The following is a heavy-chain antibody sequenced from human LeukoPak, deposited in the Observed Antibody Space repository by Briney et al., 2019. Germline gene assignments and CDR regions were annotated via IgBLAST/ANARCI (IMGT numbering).Heavy chain of an antibody. CDR1: GFTFSSYS. D-gene: IGHD3-22*01. Sequence: PGGSLRLSCAASGFTFSSYSMNWVRQAPGKGLEWVSSISSSSSYIYYADSVKGRFTISRDNAKNSLYLQMNSLRAEDTAVYYCAVDSSGYPYYFDYWGQGTLVTVSS. J-gene: IGHJ4*02. CDR2: ISSSSSYI. V-gene: IGHV3-21*01. CDR3: AVDSSGYPYYFDY.